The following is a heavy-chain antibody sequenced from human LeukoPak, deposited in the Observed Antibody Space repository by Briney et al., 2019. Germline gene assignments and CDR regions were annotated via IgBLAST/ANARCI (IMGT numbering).Heavy chain of an antibody. CDR2: IYPDESDI. J-gene: IGHJ4*02. V-gene: IGHV5-51*01. CDR1: GYSFSTYW. D-gene: IGHD1-1*01. CDR3: ARSTWATGGDY. Sequence: GESLKISCKASGYSFSTYWIGWVRQMPGKGLEWMGIIYPDESDIRYSPSFQGQVTFSADKSISTAYLQWSSLKASDTAMYYCARSTWATGGDYWGQGTLVTVSS.